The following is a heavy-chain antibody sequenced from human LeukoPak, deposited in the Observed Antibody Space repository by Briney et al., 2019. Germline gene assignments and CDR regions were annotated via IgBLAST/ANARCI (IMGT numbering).Heavy chain of an antibody. CDR2: ISGDGVRA. CDR1: GFTFDDYG. D-gene: IGHD6-13*01. V-gene: IGHV3-43*02. Sequence: GGSLRLSCAASGFTFDDYGMHWVRQVPGKGLEWLSVISGDGVRADYADSVKGRFTVSRDNSKNSLYLQMNSLRTEDTALYYCAKEKYSSSFSVFDYWGQGTLVTVSS. CDR3: AKEKYSSSFSVFDY. J-gene: IGHJ4*02.